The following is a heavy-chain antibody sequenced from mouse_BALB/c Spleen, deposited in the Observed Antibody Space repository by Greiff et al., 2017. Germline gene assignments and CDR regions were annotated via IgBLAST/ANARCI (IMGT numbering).Heavy chain of an antibody. CDR2: IYPGDGDT. V-gene: IGHV1-80*01. J-gene: IGHJ4*01. CDR3: ARLDGNYHYAMDY. CDR1: GYAFSSYW. D-gene: IGHD2-1*01. Sequence: VQLQQSGAELVRPGSSVKISCKASGYAFSSYWMNWVKQRPGQGLEWIGQIYPGDGDTNYNGKFKGKATLTADKSSSTAYMQLSSLTSEDSAVYFCARLDGNYHYAMDYWGQGTSVTVSS.